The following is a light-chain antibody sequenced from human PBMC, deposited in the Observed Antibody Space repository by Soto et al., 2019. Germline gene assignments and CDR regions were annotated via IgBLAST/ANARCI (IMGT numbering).Light chain of an antibody. CDR1: SSDIESIT. Sequence: QSVLTQPPSASGTPGQRVTISCSGSSSDIESITVNWYQHLPGTAPKLLIYGNNRRPSGVPDRFSGSKSGTSASLAISGLLSEDEADYFCASWDDSLSGFVFGTGTKVTVL. J-gene: IGLJ1*01. V-gene: IGLV1-44*01. CDR3: ASWDDSLSGFV. CDR2: GNN.